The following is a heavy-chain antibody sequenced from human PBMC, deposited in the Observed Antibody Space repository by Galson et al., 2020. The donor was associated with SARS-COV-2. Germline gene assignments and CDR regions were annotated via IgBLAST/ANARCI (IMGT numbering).Heavy chain of an antibody. CDR2: LYYSGST. CDR3: ARARGDRITIFGVVIIEFWFDP. V-gene: IGHV4-39*07. CDR1: GGSISSSSYY. J-gene: IGHJ5*02. D-gene: IGHD3-3*01. Sequence: SETLSLTCTVPGGSISSSSYYWGWIRQPTAKGLEWTASLYYSGSTTYNPSLKSPVTISVDTSKNQFSLKLSSVTAADTAVYYCARARGDRITIFGVVIIEFWFDPWGQGTLVTVAS.